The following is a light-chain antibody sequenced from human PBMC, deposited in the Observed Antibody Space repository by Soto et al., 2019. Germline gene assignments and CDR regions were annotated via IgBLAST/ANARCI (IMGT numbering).Light chain of an antibody. CDR1: SSDVGGYNH. V-gene: IGLV2-14*01. Sequence: ALTQPASVSGSPGQSLTVACTGTSSDVGGYNHVSWYQQHPGKAPKLLIFEVSNRPSGVSDRFSGSKSGNTASLTISGLQAEDEADYYCTSYTTSISFVFGTGTKVTVL. CDR2: EVS. J-gene: IGLJ1*01. CDR3: TSYTTSISFV.